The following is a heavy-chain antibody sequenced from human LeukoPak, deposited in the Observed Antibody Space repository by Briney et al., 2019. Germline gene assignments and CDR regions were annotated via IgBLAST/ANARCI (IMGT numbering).Heavy chain of an antibody. CDR3: ARDVPGRDYYDSSGPG. D-gene: IGHD3-22*01. CDR1: GGSISSYY. CDR2: IYHSGST. J-gene: IGHJ4*02. V-gene: IGHV4-38-2*02. Sequence: ASETLSLTCTVSGGSISSYYWGWIRQPPGKGLEWIGSIYHSGSTYYNPSLKSRVTISVDTSKNQFSLKLSSVTAADTAVYYCARDVPGRDYYDSSGPGWGQGTLVTVSS.